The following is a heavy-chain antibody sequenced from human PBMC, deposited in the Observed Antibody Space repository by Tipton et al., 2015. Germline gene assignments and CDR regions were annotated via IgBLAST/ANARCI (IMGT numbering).Heavy chain of an antibody. J-gene: IGHJ4*02. CDR1: GYTLTSYD. V-gene: IGHV1-18*01. Sequence: QLVQSGAEVKEPGASVKVSCKASGYTLTSYDINWVRQATGQGLEWMGWISAYNGNTNYAQKLQGRVTMTTDTSTSTAYMEVRSLRSDDTAVYYCARNDYGDYHFDDWGQGTLVTVSS. D-gene: IGHD4-17*01. CDR2: ISAYNGNT. CDR3: ARNDYGDYHFDD.